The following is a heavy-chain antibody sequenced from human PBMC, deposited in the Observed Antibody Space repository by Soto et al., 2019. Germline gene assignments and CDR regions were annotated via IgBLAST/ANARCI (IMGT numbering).Heavy chain of an antibody. CDR3: ARQTSTDGYYDFWSGYYFERH. D-gene: IGHD3-3*01. J-gene: IGHJ4*02. Sequence: SETLSLTCTVPGGSISSSSYYWGWIRQPPGKGLEWVGSIYYSGSTYYNPSLKSRGPIAVDPSNNHCSLKLSSVTAADTAVYYCARQTSTDGYYDFWSGYYFERHWGQGTLVTVSS. V-gene: IGHV4-39*01. CDR1: GGSISSSSYY. CDR2: IYYSGST.